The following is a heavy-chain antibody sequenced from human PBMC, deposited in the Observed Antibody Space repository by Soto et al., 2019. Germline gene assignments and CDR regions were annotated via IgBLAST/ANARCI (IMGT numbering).Heavy chain of an antibody. CDR1: GFTFSGYG. V-gene: IGHV3-30*03. D-gene: IGHD3-10*01. J-gene: IGHJ4*02. Sequence: QVQLVESGGGVVQPGRSLRLSCAASGFTFSGYGMHGVRQAPGKGLEWVAVISYDGSNKYYADSVKGRFTISRDNSKNTLYLQMNSLRAEDTAVYYCAPWFGAFDYWGQGTLVTVSS. CDR2: ISYDGSNK. CDR3: APWFGAFDY.